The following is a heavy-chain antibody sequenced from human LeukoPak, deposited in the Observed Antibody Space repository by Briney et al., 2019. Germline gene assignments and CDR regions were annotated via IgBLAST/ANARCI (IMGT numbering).Heavy chain of an antibody. D-gene: IGHD2-21*01. CDR2: LSGSGAAT. V-gene: IGHV3-23*01. CDR1: QFTFSRFA. J-gene: IGHJ6*03. CDR3: AKHLGSHSFLFYYMDV. Sequence: GGSLRLSCEASQFTFSRFAMSWIRQAPGRGLEWVSTLSGSGAATYYADSVKGRFTTPRDNSKDNLYLQMDNLRADDTAVYYCAKHLGSHSFLFYYMDVWGTGTSVIVSS.